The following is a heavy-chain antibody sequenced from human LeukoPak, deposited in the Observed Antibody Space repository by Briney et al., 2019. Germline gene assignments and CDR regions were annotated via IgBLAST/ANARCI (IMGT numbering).Heavy chain of an antibody. D-gene: IGHD6-13*01. CDR1: GYTFTGYY. CDR3: ARLGPSSRIAAAVLYYFDY. Sequence: GASVKVSCKASGYTFTGYYMHWVQQAPGQGLEWMGRINPNSGGTNYAQKFQGRVTMTRDTSISTAYMELSRLRSDDTAVYYCARLGPSSRIAAAVLYYFDYWGQGTLVTVSS. CDR2: INPNSGGT. J-gene: IGHJ4*02. V-gene: IGHV1-2*06.